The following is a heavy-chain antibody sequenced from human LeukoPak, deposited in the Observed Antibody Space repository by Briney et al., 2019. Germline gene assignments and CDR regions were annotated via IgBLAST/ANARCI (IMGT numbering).Heavy chain of an antibody. CDR1: GFIFNSHS. V-gene: IGHV3-48*01. Sequence: PGGSLRLSCAASGFIFNSHSMNWVRQAAGKGLEWVSYITGSSSTINYADSVKGRFTISRDKAKNSLYLQMNSLRAEDTAVYYCARTGLGMYSFDPWGQGTLVTVSS. D-gene: IGHD3/OR15-3a*01. CDR2: ITGSSSTI. CDR3: ARTGLGMYSFDP. J-gene: IGHJ5*02.